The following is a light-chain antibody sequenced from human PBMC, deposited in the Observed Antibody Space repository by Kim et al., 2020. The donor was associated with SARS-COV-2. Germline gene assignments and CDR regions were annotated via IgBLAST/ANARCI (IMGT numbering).Light chain of an antibody. CDR2: QDN. Sequence: SYELTQPPSVSVSPGQTASITCSGDKLGDKYACWYQQKPGQSPVLVIYQDNKRPSGIPERFSGSNSGNTATLTISGTQAMDEADYYCQTWDSITMVFGGG. CDR3: QTWDSITMV. CDR1: KLGDKY. J-gene: IGLJ2*01. V-gene: IGLV3-1*01.